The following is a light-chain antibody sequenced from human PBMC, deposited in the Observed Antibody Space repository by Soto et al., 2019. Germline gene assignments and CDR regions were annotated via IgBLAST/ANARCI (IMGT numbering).Light chain of an antibody. Sequence: EIVLTQSPGTLSLSPGERATLSYRASQSVSGSYLAWYQQKPGQAPRLLIYGASSRATGIPDRFSGSGSGTDFTLSISRLEPEDFAVYYCQQYDSSPRTFGQGTKVESK. CDR2: GAS. V-gene: IGKV3-20*01. CDR1: QSVSGSY. CDR3: QQYDSSPRT. J-gene: IGKJ1*01.